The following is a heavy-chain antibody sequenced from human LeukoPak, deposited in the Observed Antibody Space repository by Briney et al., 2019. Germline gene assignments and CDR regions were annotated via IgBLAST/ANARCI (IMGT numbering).Heavy chain of an antibody. CDR3: AKDYSFSNFN. CDR1: GFTVSSNY. D-gene: IGHD2-15*01. J-gene: IGHJ4*02. V-gene: IGHV3-7*01. Sequence: PGGSLRLACAASGFTVSSNYMSWVRQAPGKGLEWVANINERGSETYYADYVKGRFTISRDNTKKSLFLQLNSLSVEDTAMYYCAKDYSFSNFNWGQGTLVTVSS. CDR2: INERGSET.